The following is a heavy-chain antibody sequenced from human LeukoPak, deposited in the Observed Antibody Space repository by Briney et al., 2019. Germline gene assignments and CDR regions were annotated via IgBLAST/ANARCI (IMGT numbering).Heavy chain of an antibody. V-gene: IGHV3-33*01. Sequence: GGSLRLSCAASGFTFSSYGMHWVRQAPGKGLEWVAVIWYDGSNKYYADSVKGRFTISRDNSKNTLYLQMNSLRAEDTAVYYCARAYNSGYDLFDYWGQGPLVTVSS. CDR3: ARAYNSGYDLFDY. D-gene: IGHD5-12*01. J-gene: IGHJ4*02. CDR1: GFTFSSYG. CDR2: IWYDGSNK.